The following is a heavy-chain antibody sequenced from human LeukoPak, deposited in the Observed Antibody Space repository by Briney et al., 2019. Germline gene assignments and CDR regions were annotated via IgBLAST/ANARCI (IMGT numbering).Heavy chain of an antibody. J-gene: IGHJ3*02. CDR3: ARGRLTKTYYYDSSGYADAFDI. Sequence: GASVKVSCKASGYTFTGYYMHWVRQAPGQGLEWMGWINPNSGGTNYVQKFQGRVTMTRDTSISTAYMELSRLRSDDTAVYYCARGRLTKTYYYDSSGYADAFDIWGQGTMVTVSS. D-gene: IGHD3-22*01. V-gene: IGHV1-2*02. CDR2: INPNSGGT. CDR1: GYTFTGYY.